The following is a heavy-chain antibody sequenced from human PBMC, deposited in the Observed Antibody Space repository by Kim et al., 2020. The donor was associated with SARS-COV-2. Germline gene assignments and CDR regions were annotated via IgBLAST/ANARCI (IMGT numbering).Heavy chain of an antibody. V-gene: IGHV3-53*01. D-gene: IGHD1-26*01. Sequence: GGSLRLSCAASGFTVSSNYMSWVRQAPGKGLEWVSVIYSGGSTYYADSVKGRFTISRDNSKNKLYLQKNSLRAEDTAVYYCARLWVGYFDYWGQGTLVTVSS. CDR3: ARLWVGYFDY. J-gene: IGHJ4*02. CDR2: IYSGGST. CDR1: GFTVSSNY.